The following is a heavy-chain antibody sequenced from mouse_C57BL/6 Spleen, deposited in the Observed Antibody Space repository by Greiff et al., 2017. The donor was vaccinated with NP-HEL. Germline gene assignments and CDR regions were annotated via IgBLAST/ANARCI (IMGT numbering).Heavy chain of an antibody. Sequence: QVQLQQSGAELVKPGASVKISCKASGYAFSSYWMNWVKQRPGKGLEWIGQIYPGDGDTNYNGKFKGKATLTADKSSSTAYMQLSSLTSEDSAVYFCARGSSRYYAMDYWGQGTSVTVSS. D-gene: IGHD1-1*01. J-gene: IGHJ4*01. CDR1: GYAFSSYW. CDR3: ARGSSRYYAMDY. CDR2: IYPGDGDT. V-gene: IGHV1-80*01.